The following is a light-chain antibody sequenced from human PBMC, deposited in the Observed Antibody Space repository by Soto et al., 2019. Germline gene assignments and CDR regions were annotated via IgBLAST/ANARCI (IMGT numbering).Light chain of an antibody. CDR2: DAS. CDR1: QSVGSL. V-gene: IGKV3-11*01. Sequence: EIVLTQSPATLSLSPGERVTLSCRASQSVGSLLSWYQQKPGQAPRLLMYDASNRATGIPARFSGSGSGTDFTLPITSLEPEDFAVYYCQQRSKWPLTFGGGTKVAIK. J-gene: IGKJ4*01. CDR3: QQRSKWPLT.